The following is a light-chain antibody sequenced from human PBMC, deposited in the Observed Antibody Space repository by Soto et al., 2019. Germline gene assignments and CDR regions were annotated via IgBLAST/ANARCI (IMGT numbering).Light chain of an antibody. CDR1: SSDVGGYKF. Sequence: QSALTQPASVSASPGQSITISCTGTSSDVGGYKFVSWYQHHPGKAPKLMIYEVNNRPSGVSNRFSGSKSGNTASLTISGLQAEDEADYYCSSYTITSTLVIFGGGTKLTVL. CDR2: EVN. V-gene: IGLV2-14*01. CDR3: SSYTITSTLVI. J-gene: IGLJ2*01.